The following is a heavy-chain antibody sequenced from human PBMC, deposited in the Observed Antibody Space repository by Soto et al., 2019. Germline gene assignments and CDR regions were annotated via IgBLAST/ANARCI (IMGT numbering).Heavy chain of an antibody. CDR1: GFTFSTFA. CDR3: VKDVRPDGYWDFDY. J-gene: IGHJ4*02. Sequence: EVQLLESGGGSVQPGGSLRLSCAASGFTFSTFAMSWVRQAPGKGLEWVSGILGRGDTYYEESVNGRFTISRDNSKNTLFLQLNSLRVEDTAIYYCVKDVRPDGYWDFDYWGQGTLVIVSS. D-gene: IGHD5-12*01. CDR2: ILGRGDT. V-gene: IGHV3-23*01.